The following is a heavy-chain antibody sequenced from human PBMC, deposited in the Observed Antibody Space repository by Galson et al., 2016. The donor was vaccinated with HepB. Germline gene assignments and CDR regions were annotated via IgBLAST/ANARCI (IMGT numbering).Heavy chain of an antibody. CDR2: VSPSGIT. Sequence: SETLSLTCTVSGASISSNTYFWGWLRQPPGKALEWIGAVSPSGITYYNPSLKSRVAMSADTSKNQFSLKLNSVTAADTAVYYCARPHPGSSGTPYYFDYWGPGTLVSVSS. CDR3: ARPHPGSSGTPYYFDY. D-gene: IGHD6-19*01. CDR1: GASISSNTYF. J-gene: IGHJ4*02. V-gene: IGHV4-39*01.